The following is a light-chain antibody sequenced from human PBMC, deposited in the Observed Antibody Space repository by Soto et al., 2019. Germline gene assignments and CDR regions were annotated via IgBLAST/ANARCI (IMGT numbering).Light chain of an antibody. V-gene: IGKV3-15*01. CDR2: GAS. CDR3: QQYNNWPLT. J-gene: IGKJ4*01. Sequence: EIVMTQSPATLSVSPGERATLSCRASQSVTSNLAWYQQKPGQPPRRLIYGASTRATGIPARFSGSGSGTEFTLTISSLQSEDFAFYCCQQYNNWPLTFGGGTKVEIK. CDR1: QSVTSN.